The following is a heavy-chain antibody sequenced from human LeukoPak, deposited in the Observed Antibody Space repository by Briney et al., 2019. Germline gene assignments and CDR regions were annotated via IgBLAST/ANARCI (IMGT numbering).Heavy chain of an antibody. Sequence: PSETLSLTCTVSGGSINNYYWNWIRQPPGKGLEWIGYIHSSGSINYNPSLKSRVTMSVDTSKNAFSLRLSSVTAADTAVYYCARDLGSPYYPIDIWGQGTMVTVSS. CDR3: ARDLGSPYYPIDI. V-gene: IGHV4-59*01. J-gene: IGHJ3*02. D-gene: IGHD3-16*01. CDR1: GGSINNYY. CDR2: IHSSGSI.